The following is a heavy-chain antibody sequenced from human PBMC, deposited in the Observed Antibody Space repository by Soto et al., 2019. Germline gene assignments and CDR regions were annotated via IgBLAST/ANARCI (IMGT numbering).Heavy chain of an antibody. D-gene: IGHD6-19*01. CDR3: ERRAKYSSGWATIDY. CDR2: IYYSGST. CDR1: DGSISSYY. Sequence: SETLSLTCTVSDGSISSYYWSWIRQPPGKGLEWIGYIYYSGSTNYSPSFQGHVTISADKSISTAYLQWSSLKASDTAMYYCERRAKYSSGWATIDYWGQGTLVTVSS. V-gene: IGHV4-59*12. J-gene: IGHJ4*02.